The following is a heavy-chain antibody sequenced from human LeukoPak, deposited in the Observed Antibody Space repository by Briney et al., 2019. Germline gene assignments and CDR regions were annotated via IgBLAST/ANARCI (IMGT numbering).Heavy chain of an antibody. V-gene: IGHV4-59*01. D-gene: IGHD3-3*01. CDR2: IYYSGST. J-gene: IGHJ6*02. CDR3: ARGGYDFWSGQSYYYGMDV. Sequence: SETLSLTCTVSGGSISSYYWSWIRQPPGKGLEWIGYIYYSGSTNYNPSLKSRVTISVDTSKNQFSLKLSSVTAADTAVYYCARGGYDFWSGQSYYYGMDVWGQGTTVTVSS. CDR1: GGSISSYY.